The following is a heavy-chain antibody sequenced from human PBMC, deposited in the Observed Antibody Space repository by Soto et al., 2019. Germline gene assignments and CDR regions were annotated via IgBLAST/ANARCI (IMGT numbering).Heavy chain of an antibody. D-gene: IGHD6-13*01. J-gene: IGHJ4*02. V-gene: IGHV1-69*02. Sequence: QVQLVQSGAEVKKPGSSVRVSCKTSGGTFSSYTISWVRQAPGQGLEWMGRVLPFLDITSYPQRFQGGDTITADSTNTTDNEELSSLRSEDTVDYYCARGRDNSNCPSFDSWGQGTLVTVSS. CDR3: ARGRDNSNCPSFDS. CDR2: VLPFLDIT. CDR1: GGTFSSYT.